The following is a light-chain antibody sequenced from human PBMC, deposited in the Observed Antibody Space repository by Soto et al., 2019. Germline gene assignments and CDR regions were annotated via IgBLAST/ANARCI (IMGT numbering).Light chain of an antibody. CDR1: SSDVGVSRS. V-gene: IGLV2-11*01. CDR2: DVT. J-gene: IGLJ1*01. CDR3: CSYEGSSTPYV. Sequence: QSALTQPRSVSGSPGQSVTISCTGTSSDVGVSRSVSWYQQHPGKAPKLIISDVTKRPSGVPYRFSGSKSGNTASLTISGLQADDEADYYCCSYEGSSTPYVFGTGTKVTVL.